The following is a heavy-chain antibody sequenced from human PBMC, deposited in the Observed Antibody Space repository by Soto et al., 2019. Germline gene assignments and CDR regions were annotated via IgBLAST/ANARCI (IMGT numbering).Heavy chain of an antibody. CDR2: IRGSDGGT. Sequence: GGSLRLSCAASGFSFSTYDMSWVRQAPGKGLEWVSVIRGSDGGTYSADSVKGRFTTSRDNSKNTVSLEMTSLRAEDTAVYYCAKGGRQWLVTSDFNYWGQGALVTVSS. V-gene: IGHV3-23*01. D-gene: IGHD6-19*01. CDR3: AKGGRQWLVTSDFNY. J-gene: IGHJ4*02. CDR1: GFSFSTYD.